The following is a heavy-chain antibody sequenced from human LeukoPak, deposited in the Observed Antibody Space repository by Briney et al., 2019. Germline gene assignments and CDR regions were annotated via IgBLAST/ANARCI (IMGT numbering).Heavy chain of an antibody. CDR1: GYTFTSYF. V-gene: IGHV1-69*05. Sequence: ASVKVSCKASGYTFTSYFLHWVRQAPGQGLEWMGGIIPIFGTANYAQKFQGRVTITTDESTSTAYMELSSLRSEDTAVYYCARARSIAAPFDYWGQGTLVTVSS. CDR3: ARARSIAAPFDY. D-gene: IGHD6-6*01. CDR2: IIPIFGTA. J-gene: IGHJ4*02.